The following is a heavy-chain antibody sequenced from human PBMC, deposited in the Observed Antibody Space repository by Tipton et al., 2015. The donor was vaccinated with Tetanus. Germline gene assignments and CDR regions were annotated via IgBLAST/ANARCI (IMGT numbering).Heavy chain of an antibody. D-gene: IGHD3-16*01. CDR1: GDRVPSNSVA. J-gene: IGHJ4*02. CDR2: TYFRSKWFT. Sequence: GLVKPSQTLSLTCAISGDRVPSNSVAWNWIRQSPSRGLEWLGRTYFRSKWFTDFAPSVKSRITIEPGTSKNQFFLQLHSVTPDDPAVYFCARGGGGPPFDSWGQGTLVTVSS. CDR3: ARGGGGPPFDS. V-gene: IGHV6-1*01.